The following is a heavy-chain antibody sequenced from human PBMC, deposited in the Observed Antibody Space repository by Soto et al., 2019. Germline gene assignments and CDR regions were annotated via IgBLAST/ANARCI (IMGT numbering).Heavy chain of an antibody. Sequence: EVQLVESGGGLVQPGGSLRLSCAASGFTFSTYTMNWVRQAPGKGLEWVSYISSSSSTIYYADSVKGRFTISRDNAKNSLYLQMNSLRDEDTAVYYCAKIGYCSGGSCYIVNYYGMDVWGQGTTVTVSS. CDR1: GFTFSTYT. CDR2: ISSSSSTI. V-gene: IGHV3-48*02. J-gene: IGHJ6*02. CDR3: AKIGYCSGGSCYIVNYYGMDV. D-gene: IGHD2-15*01.